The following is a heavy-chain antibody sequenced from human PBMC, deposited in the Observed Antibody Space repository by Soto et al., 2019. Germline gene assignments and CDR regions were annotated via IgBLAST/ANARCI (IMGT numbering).Heavy chain of an antibody. CDR1: GFPFSDYG. CDR2: ISYDGSNK. Sequence: QVQLVESGGGVVHPGRSLRLSCAASGFPFSDYGMQWVRHAPGKGLEWVALISYDGSNKKYAGSVQGRFAISRDTSKNMVYLQMDLLRPEDTAVYYCALTFYSDSGSPEALGHWGQGTLVIVSS. J-gene: IGHJ4*02. V-gene: IGHV3-30*03. D-gene: IGHD3-10*01. CDR3: ALTFYSDSGSPEALGH.